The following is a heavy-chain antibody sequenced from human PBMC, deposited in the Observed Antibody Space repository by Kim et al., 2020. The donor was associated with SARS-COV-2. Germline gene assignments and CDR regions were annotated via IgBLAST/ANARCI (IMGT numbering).Heavy chain of an antibody. CDR2: ISGSGGST. D-gene: IGHD2-15*01. CDR3: AKDPSCGVGACYSNFDF. J-gene: IGHJ4*02. CDR1: EFTFSSYA. V-gene: IGHV3-23*01. Sequence: GGSLRLSCAASEFTFSSYAMSWVRQAPGKGLEWVSIISGSGGSTFYADSVKGRFTISRDNSKNTLYLQMNSLRAEDTAVYYCAKDPSCGVGACYSNFDFWGRGTLVTVSS.